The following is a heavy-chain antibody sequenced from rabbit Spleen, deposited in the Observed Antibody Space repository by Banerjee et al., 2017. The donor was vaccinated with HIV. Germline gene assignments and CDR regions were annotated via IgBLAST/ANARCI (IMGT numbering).Heavy chain of an antibody. CDR2: IYTGSSGST. CDR1: GFDFSIDFY. J-gene: IGHJ6*01. D-gene: IGHD4-1*01. Sequence: QSLEESGGYLVKPGASLTLTCTASGFDFSIDFYLSWVRQAPGKGLEWIGCIYTGSSGSTYFASLAKGRFTISKTSSTTVTLQLTSLTAADTATFFCVRDLAHHYYQYNFWGPRTLVTVS. CDR3: VRDLAHHYYQYNF. V-gene: IGHV1S40*01.